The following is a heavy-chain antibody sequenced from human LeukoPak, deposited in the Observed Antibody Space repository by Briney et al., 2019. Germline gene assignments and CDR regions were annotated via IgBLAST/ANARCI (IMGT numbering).Heavy chain of an antibody. V-gene: IGHV3-23*01. CDR3: AKDSSYYYDSSGYYGPHFDY. Sequence: GGSLRLSCAASGFTFGSYAMSWVRQAPGKGLEWVSAISGGGGRINYADSVKGRFTISRDNSKNTLYLQMNSLRAEDTAVYYCAKDSSYYYDSSGYYGPHFDYWGQGTLVTVSS. J-gene: IGHJ4*02. D-gene: IGHD3-22*01. CDR1: GFTFGSYA. CDR2: ISGGGGRI.